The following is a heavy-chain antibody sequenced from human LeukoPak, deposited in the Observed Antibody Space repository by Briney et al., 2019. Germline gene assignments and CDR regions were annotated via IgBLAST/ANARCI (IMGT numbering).Heavy chain of an antibody. CDR3: AKPRPKDSETSGDDAFDL. D-gene: IGHD3-22*01. CDR1: GFTVSSNY. V-gene: IGHV3-23*01. Sequence: GGSLRLSCAASGFTVSSNYMSWVRQAPGKGPGWVAAITGYGLSTYYSDSVKGRFTISRDDPTNTVSLHMDSLRAEDTALYYCAKPRPKDSETSGDDAFDLWGQGTMVIVSS. CDR2: ITGYGLST. J-gene: IGHJ3*01.